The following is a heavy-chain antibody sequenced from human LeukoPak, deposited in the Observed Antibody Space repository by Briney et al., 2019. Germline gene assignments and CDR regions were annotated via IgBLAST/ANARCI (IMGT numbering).Heavy chain of an antibody. Sequence: GRSLRLSCAASGFTFDDYAMHWVRQAPGKGLEWVSSISWNRGSIGYADSVKGRFTISRDNAKNSLYLQMNSLRAEDTAVYYCARDLYSSSWGLDYWGQGTLVTVSS. V-gene: IGHV3-9*01. D-gene: IGHD6-13*01. CDR3: ARDLYSSSWGLDY. J-gene: IGHJ4*02. CDR2: ISWNRGSI. CDR1: GFTFDDYA.